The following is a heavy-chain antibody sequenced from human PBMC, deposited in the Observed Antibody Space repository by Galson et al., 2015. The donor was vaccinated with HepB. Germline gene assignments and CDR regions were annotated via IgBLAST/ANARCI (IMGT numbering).Heavy chain of an antibody. CDR3: ARIVGRDCYNYYFDY. V-gene: IGHV2-70*01. CDR2: LDWDDDK. D-gene: IGHD5-24*01. CDR1: GFSLSTSGMC. Sequence: PALVKPTQTLTLTCTFSGFSLSTSGMCVSWIRQPPGKALEWLALLDWDDDKYYSTSLKTRLTISKDTSKNQVVLTMTNMDPVDTATYYCARIVGRDCYNYYFDYWGQGTLVTVSS. J-gene: IGHJ4*02.